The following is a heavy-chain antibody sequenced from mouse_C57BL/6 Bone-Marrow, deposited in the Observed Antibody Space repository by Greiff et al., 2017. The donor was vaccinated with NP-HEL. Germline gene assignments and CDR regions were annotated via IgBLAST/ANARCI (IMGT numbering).Heavy chain of an antibody. J-gene: IGHJ2*01. D-gene: IGHD2-4*01. CDR3: ARSSDYELRDY. CDR1: GYAFTSYG. CDR2: IYPRSGNT. Sequence: QVQLQQSGAELARPGASVKLSCKASGYAFTSYGISWVKQRTGQGLEWIGEIYPRSGNTYYNEKFKGKATLTADKSSSTAYMELRSLTSEDSAVYFCARSSDYELRDYWGQGTTLTVSS. V-gene: IGHV1-81*01.